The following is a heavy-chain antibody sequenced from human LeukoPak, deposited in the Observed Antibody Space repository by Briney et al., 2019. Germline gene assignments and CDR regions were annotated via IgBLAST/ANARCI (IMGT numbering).Heavy chain of an antibody. V-gene: IGHV3-13*01. Sequence: GGSLRLSCAASGFTFSSYDMHWVRQATGKGLEWVSAIGTAGDTYYPGSVKDRFTISRENAKNSLYLQMNSLRAGDTAVYYCARGGGRDAFDIWGQGTMVTVSS. CDR2: IGTAGDT. CDR3: ARGGGRDAFDI. D-gene: IGHD1-26*01. J-gene: IGHJ3*02. CDR1: GFTFSSYD.